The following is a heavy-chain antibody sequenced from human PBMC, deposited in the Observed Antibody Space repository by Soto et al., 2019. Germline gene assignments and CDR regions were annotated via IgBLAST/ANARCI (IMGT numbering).Heavy chain of an antibody. CDR2: IGGGGGSST. CDR3: AKLLWDSVYYPDGH. V-gene: IGHV3-23*01. J-gene: IGHJ4*02. Sequence: PGGSLRLSCAASAFTSSSYAMSWVRQAPGKGLEWVSTIGGGGGSSTYYADSVKGRFTIFRDNSKNTLFLQMNSLRAEDTALYYCAKLLWDSVYYPDGHWGQGTRVTVPS. D-gene: IGHD3-22*01. CDR1: AFTSSSYA.